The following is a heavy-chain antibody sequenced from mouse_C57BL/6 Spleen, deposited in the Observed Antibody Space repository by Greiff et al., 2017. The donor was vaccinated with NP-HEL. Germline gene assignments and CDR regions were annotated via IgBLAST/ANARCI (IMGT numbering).Heavy chain of an antibody. Sequence: EVQLQQSGPELVKPGASVKISCKASGYTFTDYYMNWVKQSHGKSLEWIGDINPNNGGTSYNQKFKGKATLTVDKSSSTAYMELRSLTSEDSAVYYCARLTGKDYWGQGTTLTVSS. CDR2: INPNNGGT. V-gene: IGHV1-26*01. CDR1: GYTFTDYY. D-gene: IGHD4-1*01. J-gene: IGHJ2*01. CDR3: ARLTGKDY.